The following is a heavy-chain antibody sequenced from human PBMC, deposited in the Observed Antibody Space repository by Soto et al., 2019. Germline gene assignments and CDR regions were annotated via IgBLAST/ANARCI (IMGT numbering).Heavy chain of an antibody. CDR2: ISSSGSTI. Sequence: EVQLVESGGGLVQPGGSLRLSCAASGFTFSSYEMNWVRQAPGKGLEWVSYISSSGSTIYYADSVKGRFTISRDNAKNSLYLQMNSLRAEDTAVYYCAKGGFWYSSSSGMDYWGQGTLVTVSS. J-gene: IGHJ4*02. CDR1: GFTFSSYE. V-gene: IGHV3-48*03. D-gene: IGHD6-6*01. CDR3: AKGGFWYSSSSGMDY.